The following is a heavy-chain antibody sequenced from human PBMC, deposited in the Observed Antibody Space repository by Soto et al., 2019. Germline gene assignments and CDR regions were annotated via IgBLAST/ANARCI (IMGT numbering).Heavy chain of an antibody. CDR3: ARVKVVVAATDY. D-gene: IGHD2-15*01. J-gene: IGHJ4*02. CDR1: GGSIASGVYT. CDR2: IYYGGST. Sequence: VKLQESGPGLVKPPQTLSLTCPVPGGSIASGVYTWSWSGRPQGRGWEWIGYIYYGGSTYSNPSLKSRVTISVDTSKNQFSLKLSSVTAADTAVYYCARVKVVVAATDYWGQGTLVTVSS. V-gene: IGHV4-30-4*01.